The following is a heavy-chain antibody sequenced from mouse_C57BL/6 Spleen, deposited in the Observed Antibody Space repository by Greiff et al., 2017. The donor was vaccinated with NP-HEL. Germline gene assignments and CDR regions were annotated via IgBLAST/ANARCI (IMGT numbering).Heavy chain of an antibody. CDR3: TGAAFAY. Sequence: GGALLQLGGSINPPCAPFGFPFGAAWLAWSARSPEKGLEWVAEIRNKANNHATYYAESVKGRFTISRDDSKSSVYLQMNSLRAEDTGIYYCTGAAFAYWGQGTLVTVSA. V-gene: IGHV6-6*01. CDR2: IRNKANNHAT. J-gene: IGHJ3*01. CDR1: GFPFGAAW.